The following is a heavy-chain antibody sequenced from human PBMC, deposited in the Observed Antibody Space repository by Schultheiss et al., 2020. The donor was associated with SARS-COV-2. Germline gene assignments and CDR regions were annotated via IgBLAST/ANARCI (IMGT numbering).Heavy chain of an antibody. CDR1: GYTFTSYG. J-gene: IGHJ4*02. CDR2: MNPNSGNT. D-gene: IGHD1-20*01. CDR3: AREGITGTTGPPDY. V-gene: IGHV1-8*02. Sequence: ASVKVSCKASGYTFTSYGISWVRQATGQGLEWMGWMNPNSGNTGYAQKFQGRVTMTRNTSISTAYMELSSLRSEDTAVYYCAREGITGTTGPPDYWGQGTLVTVSS.